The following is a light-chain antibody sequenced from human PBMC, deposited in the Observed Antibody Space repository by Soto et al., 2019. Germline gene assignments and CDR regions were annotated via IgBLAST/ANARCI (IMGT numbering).Light chain of an antibody. CDR3: QQYGSSRLT. CDR2: DVS. J-gene: IGKJ4*01. CDR1: QGVSSAY. Sequence: EIVLTQSPGTLSLSPGERATLSCRASQGVSSAYLAWYQQKPGQAPRLLIYDVSSRATGIPDRFSGSGSGTDFTLTVSRLEPEDFAVYYCQQYGSSRLTFGGGTKVDIK. V-gene: IGKV3-20*01.